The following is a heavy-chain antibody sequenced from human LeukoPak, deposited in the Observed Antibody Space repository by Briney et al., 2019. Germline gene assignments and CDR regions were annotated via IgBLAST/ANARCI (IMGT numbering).Heavy chain of an antibody. CDR1: GGSISSYY. CDR3: ARIYDSMDWFDP. D-gene: IGHD3-16*01. CDR2: IYYSGST. V-gene: IGHV4-59*01. J-gene: IGHJ5*02. Sequence: SETLSLTCTVSGGSISSYYWSWIRQPPGKGLEWIGYIYYSGSTNYNPSLKSRVTISVDTSKNQFSLKLSSVTAADTAVYYCARIYDSMDWFDPWGRGTLVTVSS.